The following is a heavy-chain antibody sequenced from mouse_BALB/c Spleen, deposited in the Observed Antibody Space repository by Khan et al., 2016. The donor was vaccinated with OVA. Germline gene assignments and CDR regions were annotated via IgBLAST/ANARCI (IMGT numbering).Heavy chain of an antibody. CDR2: IYPGDGDT. Sequence: VQLVESGAELARPGASVKLSCKASGYTFTTYWMQWVKQRPGQGLEWIGTIYPGDGDTRYTQNFKDKATLTADKSSSTAYMLLSSLASEDSAVYYCASYRYDYFDYWGQGTTLTVSS. CDR1: GYTFTTYW. CDR3: ASYRYDYFDY. J-gene: IGHJ2*01. V-gene: IGHV1-87*01. D-gene: IGHD2-14*01.